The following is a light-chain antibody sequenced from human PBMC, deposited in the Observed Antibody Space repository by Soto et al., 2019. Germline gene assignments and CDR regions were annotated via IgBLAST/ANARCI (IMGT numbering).Light chain of an antibody. CDR2: EVT. Sequence: QSVLTQPASVSGSPGQSITISCTGTSSVIGAYNYVSWYQQHPGKAPKLLIYEVTNRPSGVSDRFSGSKSGNTASLTISGLQAEDEANYYCNSYTTLSNRVFGTGTKV. J-gene: IGLJ1*01. CDR3: NSYTTLSNRV. CDR1: SSVIGAYNY. V-gene: IGLV2-14*01.